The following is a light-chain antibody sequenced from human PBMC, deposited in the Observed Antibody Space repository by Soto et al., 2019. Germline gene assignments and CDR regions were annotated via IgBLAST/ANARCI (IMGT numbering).Light chain of an antibody. CDR1: QSVSSQ. V-gene: IGKV3-11*01. Sequence: EIVLTQSPGTLSFAPGERATLSCRASQSVSSQLAWYQQRPGQSPRLLIYDVSNRATGIPARFRGSGSGTDFTLTISSLEPEDFAFYYCQQRSNWPITFGQGTRLEVK. J-gene: IGKJ5*01. CDR3: QQRSNWPIT. CDR2: DVS.